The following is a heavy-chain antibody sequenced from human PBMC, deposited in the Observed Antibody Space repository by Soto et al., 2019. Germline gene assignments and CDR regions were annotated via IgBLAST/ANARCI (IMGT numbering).Heavy chain of an antibody. D-gene: IGHD2-21*02. Sequence: GGSLRLSCAASGFTFSSYSMNWVRQAPGKGLEWVSYISSSSSTIYYADSVKGRFTISRDNAKNSLYLQMNSLRDEDTAVYYCARELGSDSQGAYYYYGMDVWGQGTTVTVSS. CDR3: ARELGSDSQGAYYYYGMDV. J-gene: IGHJ6*02. V-gene: IGHV3-48*02. CDR2: ISSSSSTI. CDR1: GFTFSSYS.